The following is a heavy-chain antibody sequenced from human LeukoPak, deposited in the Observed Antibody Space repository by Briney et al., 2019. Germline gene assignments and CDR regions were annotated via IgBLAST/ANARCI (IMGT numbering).Heavy chain of an antibody. CDR3: VRAPPNWGFNF. Sequence: ASVKVSCKASGYAFTSYDINWVRQATEQGLEWMGWMSPNSGNTGYAQKFQGRVTMTRDTSVTTAYMELSNLRSEDTAAYYCVRAPPNWGFNFWGQGTLVTVSS. V-gene: IGHV1-8*01. D-gene: IGHD1-1*01. J-gene: IGHJ5*01. CDR2: MSPNSGNT. CDR1: GYAFTSYD.